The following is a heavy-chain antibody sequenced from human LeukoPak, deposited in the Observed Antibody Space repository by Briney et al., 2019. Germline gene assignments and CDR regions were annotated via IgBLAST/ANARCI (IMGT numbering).Heavy chain of an antibody. J-gene: IGHJ4*02. Sequence: GGPLSLSCAASGLTVSENYMSWVRQAPGKGLECVSVILRGGNTFYANSVRRQITISRDGSKNVLYLHMNSLRAEDTAVYYCARDTEGYCTHGVCPRQSYFDYWGQGTLVTVSS. CDR2: ILRGGNT. V-gene: IGHV3-53*01. CDR3: ARDTEGYCTHGVCPRQSYFDY. CDR1: GLTVSENY. D-gene: IGHD2-8*01.